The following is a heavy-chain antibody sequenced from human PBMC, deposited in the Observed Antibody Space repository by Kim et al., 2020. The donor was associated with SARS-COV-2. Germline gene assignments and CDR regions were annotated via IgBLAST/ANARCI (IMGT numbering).Heavy chain of an antibody. Sequence: GGSLRLSCAASGFTFSSYAMHWVRQAPGKGLEWVAVISYDGGNKYYADSVKGRFTISRDNSKNTLYLQMNSLRAEDTAVYYCARDLMMYAGGFFDYWGRSTLVPVSS. D-gene: IGHD2-8*01. CDR1: GFTFSSYA. J-gene: IGHJ4*02. CDR2: ISYDGGNK. CDR3: ARDLMMYAGGFFDY. V-gene: IGHV3-30*04.